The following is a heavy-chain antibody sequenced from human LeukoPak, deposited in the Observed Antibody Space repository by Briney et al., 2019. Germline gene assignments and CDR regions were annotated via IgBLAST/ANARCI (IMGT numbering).Heavy chain of an antibody. J-gene: IGHJ4*02. Sequence: GVLRVSCAASGFTFSSYAMSWVRQAPGKGLEWVSAISGSGGSTYYADSVKGRFTISRDNSKNTLYLQMNSLRAEDTAVYYCAKTASYYYDSSGYYTYWGQGTLVTVSS. D-gene: IGHD3-22*01. CDR1: GFTFSSYA. V-gene: IGHV3-23*01. CDR3: AKTASYYYDSSGYYTY. CDR2: ISGSGGST.